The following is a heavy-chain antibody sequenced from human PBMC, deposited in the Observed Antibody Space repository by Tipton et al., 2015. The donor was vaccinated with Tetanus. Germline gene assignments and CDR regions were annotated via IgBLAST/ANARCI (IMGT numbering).Heavy chain of an antibody. CDR2: ISWNSGTI. Sequence: SLRLSCAASGFIFSTYGMHWVRQAPGKGLEWVSGISWNSGTIGYADSVKGRFTISRDNAKNSLYLQMNSLRAEDTALYYCAKGTGYYGMDVWGQGP. CDR1: GFIFSTYG. V-gene: IGHV3-9*01. J-gene: IGHJ6*02. D-gene: IGHD2-8*02. CDR3: AKGTGYYGMDV.